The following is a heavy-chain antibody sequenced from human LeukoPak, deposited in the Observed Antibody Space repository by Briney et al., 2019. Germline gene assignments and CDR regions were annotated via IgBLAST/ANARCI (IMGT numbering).Heavy chain of an antibody. CDR3: AKDREYSYVYDAFDI. J-gene: IGHJ3*02. V-gene: IGHV3-23*01. D-gene: IGHD3-16*01. CDR2: MSGSGGST. Sequence: GGSLRLSCAASGFTFSSNGMHWVRQAPGKGLEWVSGMSGSGGSTYYADSVKGRFTISRDNSKNTLYLQMNTLRAEDTAVYYCAKDREYSYVYDAFDIWGQGTLVTVSS. CDR1: GFTFSSNG.